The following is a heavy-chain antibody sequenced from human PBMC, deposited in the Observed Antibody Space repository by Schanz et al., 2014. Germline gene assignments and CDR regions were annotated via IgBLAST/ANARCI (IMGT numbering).Heavy chain of an antibody. D-gene: IGHD2-2*01. J-gene: IGHJ4*02. CDR3: AKDLLYGAPMPLNHLDY. V-gene: IGHV3-33*03. CDR2: MSYDGSIK. CDR1: GFTFSSYG. Sequence: QVQLVESGGGVVQPGRSLRLSCAASGFTFSSYGMHWVRQAPGKGLEWVAAMSYDGSIKYYGDSVKGRFTISRDNAKKTLSLQMISLRAEDTAVYYCAKDLLYGAPMPLNHLDYWGQGTLVNVSS.